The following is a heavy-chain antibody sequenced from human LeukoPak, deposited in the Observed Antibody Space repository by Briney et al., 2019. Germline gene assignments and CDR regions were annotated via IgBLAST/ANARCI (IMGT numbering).Heavy chain of an antibody. CDR1: GYTFTAYY. CDR3: AKARGLYCSSTSCYDCDV. CDR2: INPNSGGT. V-gene: IGHV1-2*02. Sequence: ASVKVSCKASGYTFTAYYIHWVRQAPGQGLEWMGWINPNSGGTNYAQKFQGRVTLTRDTSITTAYMELSRLRSNDTAVYYCAKARGLYCSSTSCYDCDVWGKGTTVTVSS. D-gene: IGHD2-2*01. J-gene: IGHJ6*04.